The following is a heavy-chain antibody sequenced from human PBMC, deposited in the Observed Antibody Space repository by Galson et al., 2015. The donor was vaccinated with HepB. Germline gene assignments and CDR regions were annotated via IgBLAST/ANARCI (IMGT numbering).Heavy chain of an antibody. CDR3: ARESYCSGGSCYSSYFQH. V-gene: IGHV3-30*04. CDR1: GLTFSRST. J-gene: IGHJ1*01. D-gene: IGHD2-15*01. Sequence: LRLSCAASGLTFSRSTMHWVRQAPGKGLEWVAFISYDGTDKYYADSVKGRFTISRDNSKNTLCLQMNSLGAEDTAVYYCARESYCSGGSCYSSYFQHWGQGTLVTVSS. CDR2: ISYDGTDK.